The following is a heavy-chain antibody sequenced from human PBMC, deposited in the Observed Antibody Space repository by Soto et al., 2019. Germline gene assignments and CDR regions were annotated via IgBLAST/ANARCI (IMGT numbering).Heavy chain of an antibody. CDR2: INPSGST. Sequence: QVQLQQWGAGLSKPSETLSLTCTVYDGSSSGYYWSWVRQPPGKGLEWIGEINPSGSTNYNPSLKSRVTISVDTSNNQFSLNVNSVTAADTAVYYCARGRITMLHWGQGTLVTVSS. D-gene: IGHD3-10*02. CDR1: DGSSSGYY. CDR3: ARGRITMLH. J-gene: IGHJ4*02. V-gene: IGHV4-34*01.